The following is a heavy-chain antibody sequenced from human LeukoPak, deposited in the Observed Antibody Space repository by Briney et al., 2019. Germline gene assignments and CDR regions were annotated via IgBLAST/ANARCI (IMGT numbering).Heavy chain of an antibody. CDR2: ISYDESNK. D-gene: IGHD3-3*01. J-gene: IGHJ6*04. V-gene: IGHV3-30*04. CDR3: ARVGEGDFWRAMDV. Sequence: GRSLRLSCAASGFTFSTYPMYWVRQAPGKGLEWVAVISYDESNKYYADSVKGRFTISRDNAKNSLYLQMNSLRAEDTAVYYCARVGEGDFWRAMDVWGKGTTVTVSS. CDR1: GFTFSTYP.